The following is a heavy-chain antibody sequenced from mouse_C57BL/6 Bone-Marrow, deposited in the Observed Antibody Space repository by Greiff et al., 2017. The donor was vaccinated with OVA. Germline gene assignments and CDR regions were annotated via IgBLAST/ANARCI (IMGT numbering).Heavy chain of an antibody. J-gene: IGHJ4*01. CDR1: GYTFTDYN. V-gene: IGHV1-18*01. CDR2: INPNNGGT. Sequence: VQLQQSGPELVKPGASVKIPCKASGYTFTDYNMDWVKQSHGKSLEWIGDINPNNGGTIYNQKFKGKATLTVDKSSSTAYMELRSLTSEDTAVYYCARDYSNYAYAMDYWGQGTSVTVSS. CDR3: ARDYSNYAYAMDY. D-gene: IGHD2-5*01.